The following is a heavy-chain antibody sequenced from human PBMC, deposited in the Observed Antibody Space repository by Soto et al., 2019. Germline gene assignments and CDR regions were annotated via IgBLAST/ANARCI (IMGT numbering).Heavy chain of an antibody. CDR1: GYTFTSYA. CDR3: ASEVGYYGSGNYRPYYSMDV. D-gene: IGHD3-10*01. V-gene: IGHV1-3*01. Sequence: QVQLVQSGAEVKKPGASVKVSCKASGYTFTSYAIHWVRQSPGQRLEAMGWINDGNGNTKSSQKSQGRVTMTRETRASRAYMEPSSLRSEDTAVYYCASEVGYYGSGNYRPYYSMDVLGQGTTVTVSS. J-gene: IGHJ6*02. CDR2: INDGNGNT.